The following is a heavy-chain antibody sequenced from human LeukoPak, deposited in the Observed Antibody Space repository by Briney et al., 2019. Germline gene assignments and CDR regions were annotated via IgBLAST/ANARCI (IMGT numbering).Heavy chain of an antibody. V-gene: IGHV1-18*01. J-gene: IGHJ5*02. CDR2: ISAYNGNT. Sequence: ASVEVSCKASGYTFTSYGISWVRQAPGQGLEWMGWISAYNGNTNYAQKLQGRVTMTTDTSTSTAYMELRSLRSEDTAVYYCARDNSVGDIAWWFDPWGQGTLVTVSS. CDR3: ARDNSVGDIAWWFDP. D-gene: IGHD3-16*02. CDR1: GYTFTSYG.